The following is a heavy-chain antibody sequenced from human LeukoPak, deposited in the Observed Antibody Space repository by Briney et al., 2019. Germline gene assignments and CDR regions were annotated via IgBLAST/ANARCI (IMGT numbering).Heavy chain of an antibody. CDR2: INHSGST. J-gene: IGHJ6*03. Sequence: SQTLSLTCAVYGGSFSGYYWGWIRQSPGKGLEWIGEINHSGSTNDNPSLKSRVTISVDTSKNQFSLKLSSVTAADTAVYYCARELSGFADQGHYYYMDVWGKGTTVTVSS. D-gene: IGHD3-10*01. CDR1: GGSFSGYY. CDR3: ARELSGFADQGHYYYMDV. V-gene: IGHV4-34*01.